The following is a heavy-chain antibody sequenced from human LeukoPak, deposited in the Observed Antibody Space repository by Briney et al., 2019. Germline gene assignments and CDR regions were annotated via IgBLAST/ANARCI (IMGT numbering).Heavy chain of an antibody. V-gene: IGHV1-46*01. D-gene: IGHD3-10*01. CDR1: GYTFTSYY. J-gene: IGHJ4*02. CDR3: ARDRFTMVRGATPLYY. Sequence: ASVNVSCKPSGYTFTSYYMHWVRQAPGQGLEWMGIINPSGGSTSYAQKFQGRVTMTRDTSTSTVYMELSSLRSEDTAVYYCARDRFTMVRGATPLYYWGQGTLVTVSS. CDR2: INPSGGST.